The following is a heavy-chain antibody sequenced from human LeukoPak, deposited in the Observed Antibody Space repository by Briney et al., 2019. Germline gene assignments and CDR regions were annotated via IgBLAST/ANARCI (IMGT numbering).Heavy chain of an antibody. D-gene: IGHD6-13*01. CDR3: ASYAYLGIAAAGTIGRWFDP. J-gene: IGHJ5*02. CDR1: GGTFGNYA. V-gene: IGHV1-69*06. Sequence: SVKVSCKASGGTFGNYAISWVRQAPGQGLEWMGGIIPIFGTANYAQKFRGRVTITGDKSTRTAYMDLSSLRSEETAVYYCASYAYLGIAAAGTIGRWFDPWGQGTLVTVSS. CDR2: IIPIFGTA.